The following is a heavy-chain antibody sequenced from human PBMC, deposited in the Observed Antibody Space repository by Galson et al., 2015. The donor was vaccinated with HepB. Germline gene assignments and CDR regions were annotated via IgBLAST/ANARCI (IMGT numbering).Heavy chain of an antibody. Sequence: SLRLSCAASGFTFKIFTMHWVRQAPGKGLEWVATTSSLGDILYYADSVRGRFTITRDNSKNILSLQMHSLRAEDTAVYYCTRDAMGRGSGSYSAFDYWGQGTLVTGSS. J-gene: IGHJ4*02. D-gene: IGHD1-26*01. CDR3: TRDAMGRGSGSYSAFDY. CDR1: GFTFKIFT. V-gene: IGHV3-30-3*01. CDR2: TSSLGDIL.